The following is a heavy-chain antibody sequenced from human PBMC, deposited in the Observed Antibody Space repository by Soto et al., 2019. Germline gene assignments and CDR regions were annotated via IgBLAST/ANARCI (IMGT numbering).Heavy chain of an antibody. Sequence: EVQLVESGGGLVQPGGSLRLSCAASGFRFSSYWMHWVRQVPGKGLVWVSSISSSSSYIYYADSVKGRFTISRDNAKNSLYLQMNSLRAEDTAVYYCASSGDYYDSSGYYVHYYYYYGMDVWGQGTTVTVSS. CDR3: ASSGDYYDSSGYYVHYYYYYGMDV. CDR2: ISSSSSYI. CDR1: GFRFSSYW. V-gene: IGHV3-21*01. D-gene: IGHD3-22*01. J-gene: IGHJ6*02.